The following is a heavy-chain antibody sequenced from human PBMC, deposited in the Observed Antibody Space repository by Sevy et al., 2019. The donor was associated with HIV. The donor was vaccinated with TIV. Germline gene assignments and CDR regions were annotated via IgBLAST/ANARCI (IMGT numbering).Heavy chain of an antibody. D-gene: IGHD1-26*01. Sequence: GGSLRLSCAASGFIFSTYWMSWVRQAPGKGLEWVANIKQDGREKYYVDSVKGRFTISRDNAKNSLYLQMNSLRAEDTAVYYCARVLGIGASDIWGQGAMVTVSS. CDR3: ARVLGIGASDI. V-gene: IGHV3-7*01. CDR1: GFIFSTYW. J-gene: IGHJ3*02. CDR2: IKQDGREK.